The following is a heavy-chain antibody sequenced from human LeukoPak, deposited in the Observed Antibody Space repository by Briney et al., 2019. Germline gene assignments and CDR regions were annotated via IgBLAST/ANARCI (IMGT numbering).Heavy chain of an antibody. CDR3: VRWQYCGGNCFFSAFDI. CDR1: DGSISSSY. CDR2: IHHSGNT. Sequence: SETLSLTCTVSDGSISSSYWSWIRQSPGKGLEWIGYIHHSGNTNSSPPLKSRVTISVDTPKNQFSLKLNSVTAADTAIYYCVRWQYCGGNCFFSAFDIWGQGKVVTVSS. V-gene: IGHV4-59*01. D-gene: IGHD2-21*01. J-gene: IGHJ3*02.